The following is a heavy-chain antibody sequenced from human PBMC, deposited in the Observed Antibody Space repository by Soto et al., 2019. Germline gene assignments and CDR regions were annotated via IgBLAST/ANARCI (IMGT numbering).Heavy chain of an antibody. V-gene: IGHV3-48*04. Sequence: GGSLRLSCAASGFTFSSYSMNWVRQAPGKGLEWVSYISSSSSTIYYADSVKGRFTISRDNAKNTLYLQMNSLRAEDTAIYYCARDLGGPDYWGQGTLVTVSS. CDR1: GFTFSSYS. CDR3: ARDLGGPDY. CDR2: ISSSSSTI. J-gene: IGHJ4*02. D-gene: IGHD3-16*01.